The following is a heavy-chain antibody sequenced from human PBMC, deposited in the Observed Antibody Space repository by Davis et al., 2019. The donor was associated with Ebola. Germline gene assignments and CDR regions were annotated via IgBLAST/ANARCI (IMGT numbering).Heavy chain of an antibody. CDR1: GFTFSSYS. CDR3: APQVERATAN. V-gene: IGHV3-48*01. J-gene: IGHJ4*02. CDR2: ISSSSSTI. Sequence: GGSLRLSCAASGFTFSSYSMNWVRQAPGKGLEWVSYISSSSSTIYYADSVKGRFTISRDNSKNTLYLQMNSLRAEDTAVYYCAPQVERATANWGQGTLVTVSS. D-gene: IGHD1-26*01.